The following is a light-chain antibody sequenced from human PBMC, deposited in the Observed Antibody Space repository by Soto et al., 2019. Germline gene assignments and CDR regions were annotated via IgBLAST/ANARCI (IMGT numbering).Light chain of an antibody. J-gene: IGLJ1*01. Sequence: QSALTQPASGSGSPGESIPISCTGTSSDVGGYNSVSWYQHHPGKAPKIILYDVGDRPSGVSYRFSGSKSGNTASLTISGLQAADEADYFCSSFTSSMTNVFGSGTKLTVL. CDR2: DVG. CDR1: SSDVGGYNS. V-gene: IGLV2-14*03. CDR3: SSFTSSMTNV.